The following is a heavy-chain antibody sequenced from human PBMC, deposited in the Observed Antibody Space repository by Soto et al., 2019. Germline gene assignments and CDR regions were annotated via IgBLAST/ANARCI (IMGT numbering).Heavy chain of an antibody. CDR3: ARARRVHDVLIDSLSYYFDY. J-gene: IGHJ4*02. V-gene: IGHV1-8*01. D-gene: IGHD3-9*01. CDR1: GYTFFNYD. Sequence: VASVKVSCKASGYTFFNYDINWVRQATGQGLEWMGWVNPNTGNTGYAQKFRGRVTMTRNTSMSTAYMELSSLRSEDTAVYYCARARRVHDVLIDSLSYYFDYWGQGALVTVSS. CDR2: VNPNTGNT.